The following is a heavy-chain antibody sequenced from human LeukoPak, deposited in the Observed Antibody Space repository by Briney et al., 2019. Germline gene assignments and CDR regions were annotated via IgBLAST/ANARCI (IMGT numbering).Heavy chain of an antibody. J-gene: IGHJ6*03. Sequence: GGSLRLSCAASGFTFSNFGMHWVRQAPGKGLEWVAFIRFDGTSKFYADSVKARFTISRDNSRNTVSLQLNNLRIEDTALYYCAKTPLSDPSGHYYYMDVWGKGTTVTVSS. D-gene: IGHD3-3*01. CDR3: AKTPLSDPSGHYYYMDV. CDR1: GFTFSNFG. V-gene: IGHV3-30*02. CDR2: IRFDGTSK.